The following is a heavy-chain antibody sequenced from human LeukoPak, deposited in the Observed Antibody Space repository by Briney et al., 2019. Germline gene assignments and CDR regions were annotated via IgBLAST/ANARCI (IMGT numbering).Heavy chain of an antibody. J-gene: IGHJ3*02. V-gene: IGHV4-59*08. CDR1: GDSISSYY. CDR2: IYYSGGT. CDR3: ARHVTISGPYDASDI. D-gene: IGHD5-24*01. Sequence: PSETLSLTCTVSGDSISSYYWSWLRQPPGKGLEWIGYIYYSGGTDYNPSLKSRVTISVDTSKNQFSLKLRSLTAADTAVYYCARHVTISGPYDASDIWGQGTMVTVSP.